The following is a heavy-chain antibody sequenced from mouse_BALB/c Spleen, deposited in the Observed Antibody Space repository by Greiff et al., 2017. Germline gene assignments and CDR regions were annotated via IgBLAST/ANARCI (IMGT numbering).Heavy chain of an antibody. Sequence: EVQLQQSGPELVKPGASMKISCKASGYSFTGYTMNWVKQSHGKNLEWIGLINPYNGGTSYNQKFKGKATLTVDKSSSTAYMELLSLTSEDSAVYDCARQGITTWGYYYAMDYWGQGTSVTVSS. D-gene: IGHD2-4*01. CDR1: GYSFTGYT. J-gene: IGHJ4*01. V-gene: IGHV1-18*01. CDR3: ARQGITTWGYYYAMDY. CDR2: INPYNGGT.